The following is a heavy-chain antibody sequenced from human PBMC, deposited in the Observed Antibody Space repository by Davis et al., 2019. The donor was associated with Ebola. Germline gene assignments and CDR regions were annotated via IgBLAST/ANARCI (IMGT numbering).Heavy chain of an antibody. CDR1: GFTVSSNY. J-gene: IGHJ6*02. Sequence: PGGSLRLSCAASGFTVSSNYMSWVRQAPGKGLEWVSVIYSGGSTYYADSVKGRFTISRDNSKNTLYLQMNSLRAEDTAVYYCARDQYYGSGSYPYYYHYGMDVWGQGTTVTVSS. CDR3: ARDQYYGSGSYPYYYHYGMDV. CDR2: IYSGGST. V-gene: IGHV3-66*01. D-gene: IGHD3-10*01.